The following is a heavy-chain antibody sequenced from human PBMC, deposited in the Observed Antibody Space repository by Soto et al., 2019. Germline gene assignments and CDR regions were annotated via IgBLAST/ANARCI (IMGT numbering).Heavy chain of an antibody. D-gene: IGHD2-8*01. CDR3: ASKSSVNTMYGLDF. V-gene: IGHV3-48*02. CDR1: GFTVSNNY. Sequence: GGSLRLSCAALGFTVSNNYMNWLRQAPGKGLEYVSGISSNGVGTYYANSVQGRFTISRDNAKNSLFLQMNSLRDEDTAVYYFASKSSVNTMYGLDFWGLGTLVTVSA. J-gene: IGHJ4*02. CDR2: ISSNGVGT.